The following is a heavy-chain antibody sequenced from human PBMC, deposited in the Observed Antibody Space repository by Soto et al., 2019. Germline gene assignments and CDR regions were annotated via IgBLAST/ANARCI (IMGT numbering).Heavy chain of an antibody. CDR3: ARDLISKYSSSLSMGPRNYYYYGMDV. CDR2: IIPIFGTA. D-gene: IGHD6-6*01. CDR1: GGTFSSYA. V-gene: IGHV1-69*13. Sequence: GASVKVSCKASGGTFSSYAISWVRQAPGQGLEWMGGIIPIFGTANYAQKFQGRVTITADESTSTAYMELSSLRSEDTAVYFCARDLISKYSSSLSMGPRNYYYYGMDVWGQGTTVTVSS. J-gene: IGHJ6*02.